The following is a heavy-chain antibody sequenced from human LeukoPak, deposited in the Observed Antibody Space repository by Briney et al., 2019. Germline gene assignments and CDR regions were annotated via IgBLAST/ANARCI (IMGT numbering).Heavy chain of an antibody. V-gene: IGHV1-18*04. D-gene: IGHD3-10*01. Sequence: ASVKVSCKASGYTFTSHGISWVRQAPGQGLEWMGWISAYNGNTNYAQKLQGRVTMTTDTSTSTAYMELRSLRSDDTAVYYCARDEGGGAMVRGVTAYYYGMDVWGKGTTVTVSS. J-gene: IGHJ6*04. CDR1: GYTFTSHG. CDR2: ISAYNGNT. CDR3: ARDEGGGAMVRGVTAYYYGMDV.